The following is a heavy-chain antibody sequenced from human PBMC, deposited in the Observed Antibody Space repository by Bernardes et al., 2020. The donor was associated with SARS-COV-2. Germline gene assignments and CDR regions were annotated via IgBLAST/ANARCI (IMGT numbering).Heavy chain of an antibody. CDR2: IYSSGST. J-gene: IGHJ4*02. CDR3: ARDTQYSSGWPSGGFDY. V-gene: IGHV4-61*02. Sequence: SETLSLTCTVSGGSISSGSYYWSWVRQPAGKELEWIGRIYSSGSTIYNPSLKSRVTISLETSKNQFSLRLSSVTAADTAVYYCARDTQYSSGWPSGGFDYWGQGTLVTVSS. CDR1: GGSISSGSYY. D-gene: IGHD6-19*01.